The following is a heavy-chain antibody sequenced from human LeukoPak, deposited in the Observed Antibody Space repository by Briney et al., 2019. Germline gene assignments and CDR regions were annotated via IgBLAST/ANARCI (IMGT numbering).Heavy chain of an antibody. J-gene: IGHJ3*01. Sequence: GGSLRLSCAASGYSFSDYAMAWVRQAPGKVLQWVSDITGSGTRTDHADSVRGRFIISRDNSKNELYLQMNSLRVEDTAIYFCAKDRYCSGGLCYADAFDVWGQGIMVTVSS. CDR1: GYSFSDYA. D-gene: IGHD6-19*01. CDR2: ITGSGTRT. CDR3: AKDRYCSGGLCYADAFDV. V-gene: IGHV3-23*01.